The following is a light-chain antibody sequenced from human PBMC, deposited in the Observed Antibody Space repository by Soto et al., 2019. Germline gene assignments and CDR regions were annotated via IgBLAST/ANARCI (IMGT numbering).Light chain of an antibody. V-gene: IGLV2-14*01. CDR3: SSHTRSSTLYL. CDR2: DVS. CDR1: SSDVGGYNY. Sequence: QSVLTQPASVSGSPGQSITISCTGTSSDVGGYNYVSWYQQHPGKAPKLMIYDVSNRPSGVSNRFSGSKSGNTASLTISGLQAEDDADYYCSSHTRSSTLYLFGNGTKVTVL. J-gene: IGLJ1*01.